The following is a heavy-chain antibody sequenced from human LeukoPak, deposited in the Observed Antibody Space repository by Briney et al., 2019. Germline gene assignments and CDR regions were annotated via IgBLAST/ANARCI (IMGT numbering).Heavy chain of an antibody. V-gene: IGHV1-2*02. CDR3: ARASGQLVPGVY. J-gene: IGHJ4*02. CDR2: INPNGGGT. CDR1: GYTFTGYY. D-gene: IGHD6-13*01. Sequence: GASVKVSCKASGYTFTGYYMHWVRQAPGQGLEWMGWINPNGGGTNYAQKFQGRVTMTRDTSISTAYMELSRLRSDDTAVYYCARASGQLVPGVYWGQGTLVTVSS.